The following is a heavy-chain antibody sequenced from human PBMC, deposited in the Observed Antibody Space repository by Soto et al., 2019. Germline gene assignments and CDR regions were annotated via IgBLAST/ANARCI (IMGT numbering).Heavy chain of an antibody. J-gene: IGHJ3*02. CDR3: ARVYKQQLGLGAFDI. D-gene: IGHD6-13*01. Sequence: EVQLVESGGGLVQPGGSLRLSCAASGFTFSSYWMSWVRQAPGKGLEWVANIKQDGSEKYYVDSVKGRFTISRDNAKNSLYLQMNSLRAEETAVYYCARVYKQQLGLGAFDIWGQGTMVTVSS. CDR2: IKQDGSEK. CDR1: GFTFSSYW. V-gene: IGHV3-7*01.